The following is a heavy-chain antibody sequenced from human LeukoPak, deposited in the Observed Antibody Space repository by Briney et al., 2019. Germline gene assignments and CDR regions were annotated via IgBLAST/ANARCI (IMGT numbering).Heavy chain of an antibody. Sequence: SETLSLTCAVCGGSISSYYWSWVRQPPGKGLEWIGYIYYSGSTNYNPSLKSRVTISVDTSKNQFSLKLSSVTAADTAVYYCARNHVYYYDSSGYYAMDVWGQGTTVTVSS. CDR3: ARNHVYYYDSSGYYAMDV. CDR2: IYYSGST. J-gene: IGHJ6*02. V-gene: IGHV4-59*08. D-gene: IGHD3-22*01. CDR1: GGSISSYY.